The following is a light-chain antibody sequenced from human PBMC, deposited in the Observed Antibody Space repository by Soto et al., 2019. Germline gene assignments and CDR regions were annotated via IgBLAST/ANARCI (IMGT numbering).Light chain of an antibody. J-gene: IGLJ2*01. CDR1: SGHNNYA. CDR3: QTWATGIVL. CDR2: LNSDGSH. V-gene: IGLV4-69*01. Sequence: QLVLTQSPSASASLGASVKLTCTLSSGHNNYAIAWHQQQPEKGPRYLMKLNSDGSHTKGDGIPDRFSGSSSGAERYLTISSLQSDDEADYYCQTWATGIVLFGGGTKLTVL.